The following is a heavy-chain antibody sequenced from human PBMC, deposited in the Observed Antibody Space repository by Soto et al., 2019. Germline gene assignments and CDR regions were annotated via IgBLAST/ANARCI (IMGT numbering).Heavy chain of an antibody. D-gene: IGHD4-17*01. V-gene: IGHV1-69*01. CDR1: GGTFSSYA. Sequence: QVQLVQSGAEVKKPGSSVKVSCKASGGTFSSYAISWVRQAPGQGLEWMGGIIPIFGTANYAQKFQGRVTITADESTSTAYMELSSLRSEDTAVHYCARVLDYGDYGGHGMDYWGQGTLVTVSS. CDR2: IIPIFGTA. CDR3: ARVLDYGDYGGHGMDY. J-gene: IGHJ4*02.